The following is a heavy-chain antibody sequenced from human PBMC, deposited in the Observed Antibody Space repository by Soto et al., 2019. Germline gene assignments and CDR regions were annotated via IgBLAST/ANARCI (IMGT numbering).Heavy chain of an antibody. J-gene: IGHJ6*02. CDR1: GFSLSTSGVG. V-gene: IGHV2-5*02. CDR2: IYWDDDK. CDR3: IQSRCGGDCLQSYASHYYYGLDV. Sequence: QITLKESGPTLVKPTQTLTLTCTFSGFSLSTSGVGVGWIRQPPGKALEWLALIYWDDDKRYSPSLRSRLTISKDTSKNQVVLTMPNMDPADTATYYCIQSRCGGDCLQSYASHYYYGLDVWGQWTTVAVSS. D-gene: IGHD2-21*02.